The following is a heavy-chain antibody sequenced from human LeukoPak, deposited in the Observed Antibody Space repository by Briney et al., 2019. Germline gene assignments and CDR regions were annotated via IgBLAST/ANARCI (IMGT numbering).Heavy chain of an antibody. D-gene: IGHD4-11*01. CDR2: IYNSETT. J-gene: IGHJ6*02. V-gene: IGHV4-59*01. CDR1: GDSLSGYY. Sequence: SETLSLTCTVPGDSLSGYYWSWIRQPPGKGLEWIGYIYNSETTNYNPSLESRVTISEDKSKNQFSLMLTSVTAADTAVYYCARVEYSHYWPEGKDVWGQGTTVTVSS. CDR3: ARVEYSHYWPEGKDV.